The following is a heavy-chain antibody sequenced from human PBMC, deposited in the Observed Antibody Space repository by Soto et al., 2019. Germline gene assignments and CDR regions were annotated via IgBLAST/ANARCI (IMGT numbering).Heavy chain of an antibody. CDR3: ARDRGGGRYLYFDY. CDR2: IWYDGSNK. J-gene: IGHJ4*02. V-gene: IGHV3-33*01. CDR1: GFTFSSYG. D-gene: IGHD1-26*01. Sequence: GGSLRLSCAASGFTFSSYGMHWFRQAPGKGLEWVAVIWYDGSNKYYADSVKGRFTISRDNSKNTLYLQMNSLRAEDTAVYYWARDRGGGRYLYFDYWGKGNLMSVDS.